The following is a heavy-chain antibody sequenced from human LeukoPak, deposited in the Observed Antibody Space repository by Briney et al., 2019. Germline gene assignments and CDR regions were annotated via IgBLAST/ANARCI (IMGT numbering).Heavy chain of an antibody. Sequence: GGSLRLSCAASGVTFSSYWMHWVRQGPGKGLVWVSRIKSDGSSTSYADSVKGRFTISRDNAKNTLYLQMNSLRDEDTAVYYCARESGYHGSGFDPWGQGTLVTVSS. CDR1: GVTFSSYW. CDR2: IKSDGSST. D-gene: IGHD3-10*01. CDR3: ARESGYHGSGFDP. V-gene: IGHV3-74*01. J-gene: IGHJ5*02.